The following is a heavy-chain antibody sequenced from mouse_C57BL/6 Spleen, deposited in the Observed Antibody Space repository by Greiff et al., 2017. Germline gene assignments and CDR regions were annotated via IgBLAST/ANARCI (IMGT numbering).Heavy chain of an antibody. V-gene: IGHV1-52*01. CDR1: GYTFTSYW. D-gene: IGHD3-3*01. CDR3: ARRGLLLAMDC. J-gene: IGHJ4*01. Sequence: QVQLKQPGAELVRPGSSVKLSCKASGYTFTSYWMHWVKQRPIQGLEWIGNIDPSDSETHYNQKFKDKATLTVDKSSSTAYMQLSSLTSEDSAVYYCARRGLLLAMDCWGQGTSVTVSS. CDR2: IDPSDSET.